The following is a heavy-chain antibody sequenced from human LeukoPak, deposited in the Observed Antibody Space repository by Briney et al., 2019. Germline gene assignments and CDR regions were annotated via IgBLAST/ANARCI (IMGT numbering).Heavy chain of an antibody. Sequence: SETLSLTCTVSGGSISSGGYYWSWIRQHPGKGLEWIGYIYYSGSTYYNPSLKSRVTISVDTSKNQFSLKLSSVTAADTAVYYCARVRFNGVVPAAMTAHGFDAFDIWGQGTMVTVSS. CDR2: IYYSGST. CDR1: GGSISSGGYY. V-gene: IGHV4-31*03. CDR3: ARVRFNGVVPAAMTAHGFDAFDI. J-gene: IGHJ3*02. D-gene: IGHD2-2*01.